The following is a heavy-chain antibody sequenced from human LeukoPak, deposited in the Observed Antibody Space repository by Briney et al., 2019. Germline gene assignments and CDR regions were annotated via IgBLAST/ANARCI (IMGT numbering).Heavy chain of an antibody. J-gene: IGHJ4*02. V-gene: IGHV3-9*01. CDR1: GFTFDDYA. CDR2: ISWNSGSI. Sequence: LSGRSLRLSCAASGFTFDDYAMHWVRQAPGKGLEWVSGISWNSGSIGYADSVKGRFTTSRDNAKNSLYLQMNSLRAEDTALYYCAKDRGAYGDYDFWLGYWGQGTLVTVSS. CDR3: AKDRGAYGDYDFWLGY. D-gene: IGHD4-17*01.